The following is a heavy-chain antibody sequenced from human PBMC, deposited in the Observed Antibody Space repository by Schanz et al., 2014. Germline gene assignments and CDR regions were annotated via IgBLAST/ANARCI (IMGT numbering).Heavy chain of an antibody. V-gene: IGHV3-23*04. J-gene: IGHJ4*02. CDR3: VKDDRGDVVVVAANY. Sequence: VQLVESGGGVVQPGRSLRLSCAASGLTFSSYGMHWVRQAPGRGLEWVSLVSASGGGPFYADSVKGRFTISRDNSRNTVYLQMSSLRAEDTAVYYCVKDDRGDVVVVAANYWGQGAQVIVSS. CDR1: GLTFSSYG. D-gene: IGHD2-15*01. CDR2: VSASGGGP.